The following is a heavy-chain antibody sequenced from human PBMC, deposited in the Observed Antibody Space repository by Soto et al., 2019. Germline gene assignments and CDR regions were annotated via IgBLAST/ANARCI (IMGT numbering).Heavy chain of an antibody. Sequence: QVQLVESGGGVVQPGRSLRLSCAASGFSFTSYALHWVRQAPGKGLEWLAVVSNDGITTFYTNSVKGRFTISRDNSENTVYLQINSLRFDDTAVYPCARSHTSSSGEALDYWGQGTLVTVSS. V-gene: IGHV3-30-3*01. CDR1: GFSFTSYA. CDR2: VSNDGITT. D-gene: IGHD6-6*01. J-gene: IGHJ4*02. CDR3: ARSHTSSSGEALDY.